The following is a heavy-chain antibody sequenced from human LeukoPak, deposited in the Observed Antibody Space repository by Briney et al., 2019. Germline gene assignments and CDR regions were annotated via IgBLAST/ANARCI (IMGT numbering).Heavy chain of an antibody. CDR2: ISSSGSTI. CDR3: ARDPYSGGYGAYYYYYMDV. Sequence: QSGGSLRLSCAASGFTFSSYEMNWVRQAPGKGLEWVSYISSSGSTIYYADSVRGRFTISRDNAENSLYLQMNSLRDEDTAVYYCARDPYSGGYGAYYYYYMDVWGKGTTVTVSS. D-gene: IGHD6-19*01. V-gene: IGHV3-48*03. J-gene: IGHJ6*03. CDR1: GFTFSSYE.